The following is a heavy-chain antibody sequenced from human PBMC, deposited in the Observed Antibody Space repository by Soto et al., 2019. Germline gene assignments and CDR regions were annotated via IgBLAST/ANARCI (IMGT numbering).Heavy chain of an antibody. CDR3: ARRRASSGWYPYSYGMDV. CDR2: IYHSGST. CDR1: GGSISSSNW. Sequence: SETLSLTCAVSGGSISSSNWWSWVRQPPGKGLEWIGEIYHSGSTNYNPSLKSRVTISVDKSKNQFSLKLSSVTAADTAVYYCARRRASSGWYPYSYGMDVWGQGTTVSVSS. V-gene: IGHV4-4*02. J-gene: IGHJ6*02. D-gene: IGHD6-19*01.